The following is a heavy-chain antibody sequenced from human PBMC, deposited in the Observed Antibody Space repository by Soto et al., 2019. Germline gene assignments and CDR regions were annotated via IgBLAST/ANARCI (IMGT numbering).Heavy chain of an antibody. D-gene: IGHD4-4*01. J-gene: IGHJ4*02. V-gene: IGHV3-30*18. CDR2: ISYDGSNK. CDR3: AKDRGPVIKRDDYSNYFDD. CDR1: GFTFSSYG. Sequence: PGGSLRLSCAASGFTFSSYGMHWVRQAPGKGLEWVAVISYDGSNKYYADSVKGRFTISRDNSKNTLYLQMNSLRAEDTAVYYCAKDRGPVIKRDDYSNYFDDWGQRTLVTFSS.